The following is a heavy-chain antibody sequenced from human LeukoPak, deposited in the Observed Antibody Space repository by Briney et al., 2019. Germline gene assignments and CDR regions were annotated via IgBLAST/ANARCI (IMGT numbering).Heavy chain of an antibody. CDR3: ARSGGSSTVTIDY. V-gene: IGHV3-7*01. Sequence: PGGSLRLSCAASGFTFNTYWMAWVRRAAGKGLEWVANIKQDGSVKNYVDSVKGRFTISRDDAKNSVYLQMNSLKTEDTAVYYCARSGGSSTVTIDYWGQGTLVTVSS. CDR1: GFTFNTYW. J-gene: IGHJ4*02. CDR2: IKQDGSVK. D-gene: IGHD2-2*01.